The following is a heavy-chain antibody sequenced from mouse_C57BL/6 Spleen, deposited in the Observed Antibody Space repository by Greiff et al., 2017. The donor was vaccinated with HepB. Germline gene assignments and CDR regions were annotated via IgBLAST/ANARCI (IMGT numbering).Heavy chain of an antibody. Sequence: VQLQQSGAELVMPGASVKLSCKASGYTFTSYWMHWVKQRPGQGLEWIGEIDPSDSYTNYNGKFKGKATLTADKSSSTAYMQLSSLTSEDSAVYFCAREGYYYWGQGTTLTVSS. CDR2: IDPSDSYT. CDR1: GYTFTSYW. J-gene: IGHJ2*01. V-gene: IGHV1-69*01. D-gene: IGHD2-14*01. CDR3: AREGYYY.